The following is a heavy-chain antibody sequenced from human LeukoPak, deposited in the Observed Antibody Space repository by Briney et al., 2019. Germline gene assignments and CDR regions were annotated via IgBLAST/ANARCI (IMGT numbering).Heavy chain of an antibody. CDR1: EFTYSSYA. Sequence: PAEPLRLPCAASEFTYSSYAMSRVRHAPGKGLVGVSRINSDGSSTGYADSVKGRFTISRDNAKNTLDLQMSSLRAEDTAVYYCARVDCSGGSCYFDYWGQGTLVTVSS. CDR3: ARVDCSGGSCYFDY. J-gene: IGHJ4*02. D-gene: IGHD2-15*01. V-gene: IGHV3-74*01. CDR2: INSDGSST.